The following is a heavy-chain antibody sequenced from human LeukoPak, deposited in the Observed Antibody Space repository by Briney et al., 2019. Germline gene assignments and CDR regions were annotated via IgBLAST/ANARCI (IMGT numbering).Heavy chain of an antibody. CDR2: ISGYNEKT. Sequence: ASVKVSCKASGYTFTRYGINWVRQAPGQGLEWMGWISGYNEKTNYAQKLQGRVTMTTDTSTSTAYMELRSLRSDDTAVYYCGTGYYLQWPDYWGQGTLVTVSS. J-gene: IGHJ4*02. V-gene: IGHV1-18*01. CDR1: GYTFTRYG. D-gene: IGHD3-3*01. CDR3: GTGYYLQWPDY.